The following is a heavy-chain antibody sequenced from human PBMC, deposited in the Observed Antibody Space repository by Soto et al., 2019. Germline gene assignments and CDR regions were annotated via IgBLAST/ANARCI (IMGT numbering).Heavy chain of an antibody. V-gene: IGHV3-30*04. CDR2: ISFDASEK. CDR3: ARDLGGYVHLWDKSNY. J-gene: IGHJ1*01. CDR1: GFRFSGFG. Sequence: QVQLVESGGGVVQPGASPTLSCAASGFRFSGFGMHWVRQAPGKGLEWVAVISFDASEKFYVDSVKGRFSISRDDSHSKVFLQMNSLRREDTGVYYCARDLGGYVHLWDKSNYWGQGTLVNVS. D-gene: IGHD5-12*01.